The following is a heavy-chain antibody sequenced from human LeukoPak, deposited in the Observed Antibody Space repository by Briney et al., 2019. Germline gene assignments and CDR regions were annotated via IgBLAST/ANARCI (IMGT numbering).Heavy chain of an antibody. CDR3: ARLDYGDYGLLFSGMDV. Sequence: PSETLSLTCTVSGGSISSYYWSWIRQPPGKGLEWIGYIYYSGSTNYNPSLKSRVTISVDTSKNQFSLKLSFVTAADTAVYYCARLDYGDYGLLFSGMDVWGQGTTVTVSS. CDR2: IYYSGST. D-gene: IGHD4-17*01. V-gene: IGHV4-59*01. CDR1: GGSISSYY. J-gene: IGHJ6*02.